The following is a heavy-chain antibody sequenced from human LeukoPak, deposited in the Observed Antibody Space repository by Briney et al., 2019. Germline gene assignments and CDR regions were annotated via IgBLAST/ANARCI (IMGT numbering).Heavy chain of an antibody. CDR2: IIPIFGTA. J-gene: IGHJ4*02. CDR1: GGTFSSYA. CDR3: ARVETYYYDSSGYCLI. D-gene: IGHD3-22*01. V-gene: IGHV1-69*13. Sequence: SVNVSCKASGGTFSSYAISWVRQAPGQGLEWMGGIIPIFGTANYAQKFQGRVTITADESTSTAYMELRSLRSDDTAVYYCARVETYYYDSSGYCLIWGQGTLVTVSS.